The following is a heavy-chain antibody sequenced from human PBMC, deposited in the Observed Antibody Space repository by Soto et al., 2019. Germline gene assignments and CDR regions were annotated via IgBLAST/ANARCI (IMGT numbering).Heavy chain of an antibody. CDR1: GDSVSSNSHY. V-gene: IGHV4-39*07. CDR2: IYYDGNT. CDR3: ARGGETVGATQGDYYYYGMDV. D-gene: IGHD1-26*01. Sequence: SETLSLTCTVSGDSVSSNSHYWGWIRQPPGKGLESIANIYYDGNTYYNPSLKSRVTISLDTSKNQFSLKLSSVTAADTAVYYCARGGETVGATQGDYYYYGMDVWGQGTTVTVSS. J-gene: IGHJ6*02.